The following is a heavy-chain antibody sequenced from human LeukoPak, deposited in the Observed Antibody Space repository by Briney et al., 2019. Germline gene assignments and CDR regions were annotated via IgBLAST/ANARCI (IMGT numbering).Heavy chain of an antibody. D-gene: IGHD2-2*01. CDR3: AKDSGYQLLGQNWFDP. CDR1: GFTFSSYG. V-gene: IGHV3-33*06. CDR2: IWYDGSNK. J-gene: IGHJ5*02. Sequence: GGSLRLSCAASGFTFSSYGMHWVRQAPGKGLEWVAVIWYDGSNKYYADSVKGRFTISRDNSKNTLYLQMNSLRAEGTAVYYCAKDSGYQLLGQNWFDPWGQGTLVTVSS.